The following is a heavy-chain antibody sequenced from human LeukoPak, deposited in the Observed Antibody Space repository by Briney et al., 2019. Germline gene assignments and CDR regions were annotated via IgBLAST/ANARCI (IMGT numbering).Heavy chain of an antibody. J-gene: IGHJ4*02. V-gene: IGHV4-30-4*01. Sequence: SETLSLTCTVSGASISSGDHSWSWIRQPQGKGLEWIGYNYNSGNTYYNPSLKSRLTISLDTSKSQFSLKMRSVTAADTAVYYCARVALTGYSSSWYFDYWGQGTLVTVSS. CDR1: GASISSGDHS. CDR2: NYNSGNT. CDR3: ARVALTGYSSSWYFDY. D-gene: IGHD6-13*01.